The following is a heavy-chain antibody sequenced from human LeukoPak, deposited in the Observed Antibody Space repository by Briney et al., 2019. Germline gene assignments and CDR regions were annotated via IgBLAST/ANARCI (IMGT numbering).Heavy chain of an antibody. V-gene: IGHV3-9*01. CDR2: IGWETTTI. CDR1: GFTFDDYA. J-gene: IGHJ4*02. Sequence: GGSLRLSCTASGFTFDDYAMHWVRRAPGKGLEWVAGIGWETTTIGYADSVKGRFTISRDNAKNSLYLQMNSLRAEDTAVYYCARGAPPIYYGSGSRLDYWGQGTLVTVSS. CDR3: ARGAPPIYYGSGSRLDY. D-gene: IGHD3-10*01.